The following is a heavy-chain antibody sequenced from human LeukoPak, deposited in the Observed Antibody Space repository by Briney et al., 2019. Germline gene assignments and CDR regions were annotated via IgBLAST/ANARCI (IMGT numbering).Heavy chain of an antibody. D-gene: IGHD2-15*01. Sequence: SETLYLTCADYGGSFSGYYWSWLRQPPGKGLEWIGEINHSGSTNYNPSLKSRVTISVDTSKNQFSLKLSSVTAADTAVYYCARSRGYCSGGSCYYFDYWGQGTLVTVSS. V-gene: IGHV4-34*01. J-gene: IGHJ4*02. CDR2: INHSGST. CDR1: GGSFSGYY. CDR3: ARSRGYCSGGSCYYFDY.